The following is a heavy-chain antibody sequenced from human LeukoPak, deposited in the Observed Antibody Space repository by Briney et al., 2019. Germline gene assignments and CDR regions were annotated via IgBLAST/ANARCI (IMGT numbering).Heavy chain of an antibody. D-gene: IGHD3-10*01. CDR3: ARDIPRITMVRGPDAFDI. J-gene: IGHJ3*02. V-gene: IGHV1-18*01. CDR2: ISAYNGNT. Sequence: GASVKVSCKASGYTFTSYGISWVRQAPGQGLEWMGWISAYNGNTNYAQKLQGRVTMTTDTSTSTAYMELRSLRSDDTAVYYCARDIPRITMVRGPDAFDIWGQGTMVTVSS. CDR1: GYTFTSYG.